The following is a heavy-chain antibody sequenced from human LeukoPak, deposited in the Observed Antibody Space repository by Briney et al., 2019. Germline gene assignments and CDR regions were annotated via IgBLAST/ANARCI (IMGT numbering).Heavy chain of an antibody. V-gene: IGHV3-30-3*01. J-gene: IGHJ4*02. CDR2: ISYDGNNK. CDR3: AREFAAYGEMYPFDY. D-gene: IGHD2-2*01. CDR1: GFTFSSYA. Sequence: GGSLRLSCAASGFTFSSYAMHWVRQAPGKGLEWVAVISYDGNNKYYADSVKGRFTISRDNSRNTLYLQMNSLRAEDTAVYFCAREFAAYGEMYPFDYWGQGTLVTVSS.